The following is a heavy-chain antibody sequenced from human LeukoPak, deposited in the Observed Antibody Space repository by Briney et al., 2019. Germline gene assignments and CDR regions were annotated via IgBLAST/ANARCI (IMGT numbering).Heavy chain of an antibody. CDR3: ARPLGSGMDV. Sequence: SVKVSCKASGGTFSSYAISWVRQAPGQGLEWMGRIIPILGIANYAQKFQGRVTITADKSTSTAYMELSSLRSEDTVVYYCARPLGSGMDVWGQGTTVTVSS. D-gene: IGHD7-27*01. V-gene: IGHV1-69*04. J-gene: IGHJ6*02. CDR1: GGTFSSYA. CDR2: IIPILGIA.